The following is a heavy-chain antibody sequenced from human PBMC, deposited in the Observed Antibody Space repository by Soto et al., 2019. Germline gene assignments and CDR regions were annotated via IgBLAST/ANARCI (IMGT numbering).Heavy chain of an antibody. CDR1: GFTFSSYE. CDR3: VRDSSGSIFDY. Sequence: GGSLRLSCAASGFTFSSYEMNWVRQAPGKGLEWVSYISRSGSPTYYAASVRGRFTISRDNARNTLHLQMRSLSADDTAVYYCVRDSSGSIFDYWGQGILVTVSS. CDR2: ISRSGSPT. D-gene: IGHD3-10*01. J-gene: IGHJ4*02. V-gene: IGHV3-48*03.